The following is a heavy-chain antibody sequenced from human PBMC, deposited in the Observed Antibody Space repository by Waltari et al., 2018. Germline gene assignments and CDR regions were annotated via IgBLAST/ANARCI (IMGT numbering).Heavy chain of an antibody. J-gene: IGHJ6*03. CDR3: ASRRLRYSVTGYYYYMDV. D-gene: IGHD5-12*01. Sequence: QVQLQQWGAGLLKPSETLSLTCAVYGGSFSGYYWSWIRQPPGKGLEWIGEINHSGSTNYNPSLKSRVTISVDTSKNQFSLKLSSVTAADTAVYYCASRRLRYSVTGYYYYMDVWGKGTTVTVSS. CDR2: INHSGST. CDR1: GGSFSGYY. V-gene: IGHV4-34*01.